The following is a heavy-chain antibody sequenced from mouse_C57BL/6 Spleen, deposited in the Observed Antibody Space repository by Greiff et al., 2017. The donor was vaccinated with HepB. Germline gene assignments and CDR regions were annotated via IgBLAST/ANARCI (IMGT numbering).Heavy chain of an antibody. Sequence: EVQLQQSGPELVKPGASVKMSCKASGYTFTDYNMHWVKQSHGKSLEWIGYINPNNGGTSYNQKFKGKATLTVNKSSSTAYMELRSLTSEDSAVYYCARSALLRFYYFDYWGQGTTLTVSS. V-gene: IGHV1-22*01. D-gene: IGHD1-1*01. CDR2: INPNNGGT. CDR3: ARSALLRFYYFDY. J-gene: IGHJ2*01. CDR1: GYTFTDYN.